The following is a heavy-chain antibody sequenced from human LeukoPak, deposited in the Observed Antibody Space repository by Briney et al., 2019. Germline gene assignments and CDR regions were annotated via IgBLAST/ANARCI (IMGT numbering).Heavy chain of an antibody. D-gene: IGHD3-10*01. CDR3: VKAGQWFGELSAFDI. V-gene: IGHV3-64D*06. J-gene: IGHJ3*02. CDR1: GFTFSSYA. CDR2: ISSNGGST. Sequence: GGSLRLSCSASGFTFSSYAMHWVSQAPGKGLEYVSAISSNGGSTYYADSVKGRFTISRDNSKNTLYLQMSSLRAEDTAVYYCVKAGQWFGELSAFDIWGQGTMVTVSS.